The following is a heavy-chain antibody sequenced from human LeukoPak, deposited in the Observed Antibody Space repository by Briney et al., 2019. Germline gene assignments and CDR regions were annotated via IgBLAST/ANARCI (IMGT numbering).Heavy chain of an antibody. CDR3: ARALGASSYFDY. CDR2: IFHSGST. CDR1: GGSISSGGYS. D-gene: IGHD1-26*01. J-gene: IGHJ4*02. Sequence: PSQTLSLTCAVSGGSISSGGYSWSWIRQPPGKGLEGIGFIFHSGSTYYNPSLKSRVTISVDRSKNQFSLKLSSVTAADTAVYYCARALGASSYFDYWGQGTLATVSS. V-gene: IGHV4-30-2*01.